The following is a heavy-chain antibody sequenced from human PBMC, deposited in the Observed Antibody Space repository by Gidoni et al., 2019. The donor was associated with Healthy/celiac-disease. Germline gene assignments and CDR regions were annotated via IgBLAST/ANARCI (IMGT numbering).Heavy chain of an antibody. Sequence: QVQLVESGGGVVQPGRSLRLSCAAPGFTFSSYALHWGRQAPGKGLEWVAVISYDGSNKYYADSVKGRFTISRDNSKNTLYLQMNSLRAEDTAVYYCARETSLAYCGGDCYPVDAFDIWGQGTMVTVSS. CDR2: ISYDGSNK. V-gene: IGHV3-30*04. J-gene: IGHJ3*02. CDR3: ARETSLAYCGGDCYPVDAFDI. CDR1: GFTFSSYA. D-gene: IGHD2-21*02.